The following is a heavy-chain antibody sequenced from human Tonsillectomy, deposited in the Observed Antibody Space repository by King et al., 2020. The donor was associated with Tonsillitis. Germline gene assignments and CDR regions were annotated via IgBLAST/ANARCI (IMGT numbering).Heavy chain of an antibody. CDR2: ISGSGGST. V-gene: IGHV3-23*04. CDR3: AKDQRASFYYGLDV. J-gene: IGHJ6*02. CDR1: GFTFTSYA. Sequence: VQLVESGGGLVQPGGSLRLSCAASGFTFTSYALTWVRQAPGKGLEWVSNISGSGGSTYYADSVKGRFTISRDNSKNTLYLHMNSLRADDTAVYYCAKDQRASFYYGLDVWGQGTTVTVSS. D-gene: IGHD2-15*01.